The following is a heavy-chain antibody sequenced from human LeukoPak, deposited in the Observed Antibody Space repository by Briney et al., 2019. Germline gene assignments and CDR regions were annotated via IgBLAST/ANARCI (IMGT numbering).Heavy chain of an antibody. D-gene: IGHD6-13*01. CDR1: GFTFSSYA. J-gene: IGHJ3*02. CDR2: ISYEGSSK. Sequence: GRSLRLSCTASGFTFSSYAIHWVRQAPGKGLEWVTLISYEGSSKYYADSVRGRFIISRDNSKNTLFLQMNSLRAEDTAVYCCAREISTSSSWYGGDAFDIWGQGTMVTVSS. CDR3: AREISTSSSWYGGDAFDI. V-gene: IGHV3-30-3*01.